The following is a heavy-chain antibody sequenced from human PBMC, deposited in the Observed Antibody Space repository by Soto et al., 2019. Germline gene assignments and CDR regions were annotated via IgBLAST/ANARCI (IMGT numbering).Heavy chain of an antibody. D-gene: IGHD2-2*01. V-gene: IGHV6-1*01. J-gene: IGHJ4*02. CDR2: TLYRSKWCK. Sequence: SQTLSLTCAISGDSVSTNSAAWNWIRQSPSSGLEWLGRTLYRSKWCKDYAVSVKSRITINPDISKNQFSLQLNSVTPEDTAVYYCARGSHYAIDYWGQGTLVTVSS. CDR1: GDSVSTNSAA. CDR3: ARGSHYAIDY.